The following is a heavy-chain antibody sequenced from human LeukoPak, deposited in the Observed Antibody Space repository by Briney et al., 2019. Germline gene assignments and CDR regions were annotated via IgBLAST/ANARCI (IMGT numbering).Heavy chain of an antibody. D-gene: IGHD4-17*01. V-gene: IGHV1-69*05. CDR1: GGTFSSYA. CDR3: ARETTVTTGPDY. J-gene: IGHJ4*02. CDR2: TIPIFGTA. Sequence: SVKVSCKASGGTFSSYAISWVRQAPGQGLEWMGRTIPIFGTANYAQKFQGRVTITTDESTSTAYMELSSLRSEDTALYYCARETTVTTGPDYWGQGTLVTVSS.